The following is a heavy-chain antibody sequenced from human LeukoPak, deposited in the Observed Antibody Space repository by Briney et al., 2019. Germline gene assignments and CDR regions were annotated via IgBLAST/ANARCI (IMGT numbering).Heavy chain of an antibody. J-gene: IGHJ1*01. D-gene: IGHD5-18*01. CDR3: ARVLQLWYPGYFQH. V-gene: IGHV3-30-3*01. CDR2: ISYDGSNK. CDR1: GFTFSSYA. Sequence: GGSLRLSCAASGFTFSSYAMHWVRQAPGKGLEWVAVISYDGSNKYYADSVKGRFTISRDNSKNTLYLQMNSLRAEDTAVYYCARVLQLWYPGYFQHWGQGTLVTVSS.